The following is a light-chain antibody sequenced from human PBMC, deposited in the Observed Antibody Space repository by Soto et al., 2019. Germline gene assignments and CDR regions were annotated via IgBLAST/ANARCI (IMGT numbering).Light chain of an antibody. Sequence: LTQSPATLSLSPGERATLSCRASQSVSSYLAWYQQKPGQAPRLLIYDASNRATGIPARFSGSGSGTDFTLTISSLEAEDFAIYYCQQRSNCPPITFGQGTRLEIK. CDR1: QSVSSY. CDR3: QQRSNCPPIT. CDR2: DAS. J-gene: IGKJ5*01. V-gene: IGKV3-11*01.